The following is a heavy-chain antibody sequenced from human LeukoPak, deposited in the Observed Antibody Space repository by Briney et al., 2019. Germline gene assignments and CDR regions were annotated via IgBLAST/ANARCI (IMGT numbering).Heavy chain of an antibody. CDR2: IYYSGST. Sequence: SETLSLTCTVSGGSISSFYWSWIRQPPGKGLEWIGYIYYSGSTDYNPSLKSRVTISVDTSKNQFSLKLSSVTAADTAVYYCARHGTSGTNLNWFDPWGQGTLVTVSS. J-gene: IGHJ5*02. V-gene: IGHV4-59*01. CDR1: GGSISSFY. CDR3: ARHGTSGTNLNWFDP. D-gene: IGHD1-1*01.